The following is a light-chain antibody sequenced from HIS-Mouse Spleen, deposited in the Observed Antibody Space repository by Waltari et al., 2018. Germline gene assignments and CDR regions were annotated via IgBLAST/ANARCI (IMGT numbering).Light chain of an antibody. CDR3: AAWDDSLNGWV. J-gene: IGLJ3*02. V-gene: IGLV1-44*01. Sequence: QSVLTQPPSASGTTGQRVTISCSGSNSNIGSNTVNWYQQLPGTAPKLLIYSNNQRPSGVPDRFSGSKSGTSASLAISGLQSEDEADYYCAAWDDSLNGWVFGGGTKLTVL. CDR2: SNN. CDR1: NSNIGSNT.